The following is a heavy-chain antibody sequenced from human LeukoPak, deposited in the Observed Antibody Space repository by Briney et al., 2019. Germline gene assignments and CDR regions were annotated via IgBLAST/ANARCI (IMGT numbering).Heavy chain of an antibody. CDR1: GGSISSSSYY. V-gene: IGHV4-39*07. D-gene: IGHD3-22*01. J-gene: IGHJ4*02. Sequence: SETLSLTCTVSGGSISSSSYYWGWIRQPPGKGLEWIGSIYYSGSTYYNPSLKSRVTISVDTSKNQFSLKLSSVTAADTAVYYCASSLADYYDSSGYSVDYFDYWGQGTLVTVSS. CDR2: IYYSGST. CDR3: ASSLADYYDSSGYSVDYFDY.